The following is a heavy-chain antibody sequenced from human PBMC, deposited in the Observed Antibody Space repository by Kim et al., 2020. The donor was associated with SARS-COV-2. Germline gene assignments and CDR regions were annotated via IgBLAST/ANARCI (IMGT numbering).Heavy chain of an antibody. V-gene: IGHV5-51*01. J-gene: IGHJ6*02. Sequence: GESLKISCKGSGYSFTSYWIGWVRQMPGKGLEWMGIIYPGDSDTRYSPSFQGQVTISADKSISTAYLQWSSLKASDTAMYYCARQYSSSWYEDYYYYYYGMDVWGQGTTVTVSS. CDR3: ARQYSSSWYEDYYYYYYGMDV. D-gene: IGHD6-13*01. CDR2: IYPGDSDT. CDR1: GYSFTSYW.